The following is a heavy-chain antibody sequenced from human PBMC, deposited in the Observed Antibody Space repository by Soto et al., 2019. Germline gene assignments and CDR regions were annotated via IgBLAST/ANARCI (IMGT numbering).Heavy chain of an antibody. V-gene: IGHV4-34*01. Sequence: QVQLQQWGAGLLKPSETLSLTCAVYGGSFSGYYWSWIRQPPGKGLEWIGEINHSGSTNYNPSLKSRVTISVDTSKNQFSLKLSPVTAADTAVYYCARGRRSSSWPFQHWGQGTLVTVSS. D-gene: IGHD6-13*01. J-gene: IGHJ1*01. CDR1: GGSFSGYY. CDR3: ARGRRSSSWPFQH. CDR2: INHSGST.